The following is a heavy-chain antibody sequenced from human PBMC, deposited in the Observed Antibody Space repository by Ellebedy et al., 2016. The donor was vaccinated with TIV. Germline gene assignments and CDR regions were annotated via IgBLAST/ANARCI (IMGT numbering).Heavy chain of an antibody. CDR1: GYTFTSYG. D-gene: IGHD2-2*01. CDR3: ARYCNSTTCSNWFDP. J-gene: IGHJ5*02. Sequence: AASVKVSCKTSGYTFTSYGISWVRQAPGQGLEWMGWISAYNGNTNYAQMLQGRVTMTTETFTSTAYMELRSLRSDDTAVYYCARYCNSTTCSNWFDPWGQGTLVTVSS. V-gene: IGHV1-18*04. CDR2: ISAYNGNT.